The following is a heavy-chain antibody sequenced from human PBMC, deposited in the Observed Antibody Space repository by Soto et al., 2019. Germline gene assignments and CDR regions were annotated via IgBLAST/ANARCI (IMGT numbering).Heavy chain of an antibody. D-gene: IGHD3-22*01. J-gene: IGHJ4*02. CDR3: AFPDDSSGFDY. Sequence: GGSLRLSCAASGFTFSSYAMNWVRQAPGKGLEWASSISGSGGSTYYADSVKGRFTISRDNSKNTLYLQMNSLRADDTAVYFCAFPDDSSGFDYWGQGTLVTVSS. CDR1: GFTFSSYA. CDR2: ISGSGGST. V-gene: IGHV3-23*01.